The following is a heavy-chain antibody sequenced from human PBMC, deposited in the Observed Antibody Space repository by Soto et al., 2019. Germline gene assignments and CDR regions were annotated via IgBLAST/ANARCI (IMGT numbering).Heavy chain of an antibody. D-gene: IGHD5-18*01. CDR2: AYE. CDR1: GFSLTTGGMT. CDR3: TLRRDTSRGPIF. V-gene: IGHV2-5*01. J-gene: IGHJ4*02. Sequence: ESGPTLVNPTQTLTLTCTVSGFSLTTGGMTVGWIRQSPGKAPEWLALAYEYSPSLQSRLTFTKDTSKNQVVLTMTNMDPVDTATYYCTLRRDTSRGPIFWGQGILVTVSS.